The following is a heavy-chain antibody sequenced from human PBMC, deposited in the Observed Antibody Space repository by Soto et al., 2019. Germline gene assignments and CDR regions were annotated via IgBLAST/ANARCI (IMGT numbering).Heavy chain of an antibody. Sequence: GGSLRLSCAASGFTFSSYAMSWVRQAPGKGLEWVSAISGSGGSTYYADSVKGRFTTSRDNSKNTLYPQMNSLRAEDTAVYYCAKSSSSFPDAFDIWGQGTMVTVSS. CDR3: AKSSSSFPDAFDI. J-gene: IGHJ3*02. CDR1: GFTFSSYA. V-gene: IGHV3-23*01. CDR2: ISGSGGST. D-gene: IGHD6-6*01.